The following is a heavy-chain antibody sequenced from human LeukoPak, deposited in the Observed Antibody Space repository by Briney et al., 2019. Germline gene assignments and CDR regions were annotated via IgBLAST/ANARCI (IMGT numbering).Heavy chain of an antibody. J-gene: IGHJ4*02. Sequence: ASVKVSCKASGGTFSSYAISWVRQAPGQGLEWMGWINPNSGGTNYAQKFQGRVTMTRDTSISTAYMELSRLRSDDTAVYYCARGPDYDILTGYHPFDYWGQGTLVTVSS. V-gene: IGHV1-2*02. CDR2: INPNSGGT. D-gene: IGHD3-9*01. CDR3: ARGPDYDILTGYHPFDY. CDR1: GGTFSSYA.